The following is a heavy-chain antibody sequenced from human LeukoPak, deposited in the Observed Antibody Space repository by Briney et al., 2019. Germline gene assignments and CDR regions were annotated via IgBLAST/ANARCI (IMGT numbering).Heavy chain of an antibody. CDR1: GGSISSYY. V-gene: IGHV4-59*08. CDR3: ARLRAAAGTCFDY. CDR2: IYYSGST. Sequence: SETLSLTCTVSGGSISSYYWSWIRQPPGKGLEWIGYIYYSGSTNYNPSLKSRVTISVDTSKNQFSLKLSSVTAADTAVYYCARLRAAAGTCFDYWGQGTLVTVSS. D-gene: IGHD6-13*01. J-gene: IGHJ4*02.